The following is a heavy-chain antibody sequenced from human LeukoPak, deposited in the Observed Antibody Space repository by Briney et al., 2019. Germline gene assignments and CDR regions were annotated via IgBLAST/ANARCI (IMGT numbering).Heavy chain of an antibody. CDR2: IIPILGIA. J-gene: IGHJ5*02. CDR1: GGTFSSYA. D-gene: IGHD6-6*01. CDR3: ARGLGIAAREDRGRTARSIDP. Sequence: GASVKVSCKASGGTFSSYAISWVRQAPGQGLEWMGRIIPILGIANYAQKFQGRVTITADKSTSTAYMELSSLRSEDTAVYYCARGLGIAAREDRGRTARSIDPWGQGTLVTVSS. V-gene: IGHV1-69*04.